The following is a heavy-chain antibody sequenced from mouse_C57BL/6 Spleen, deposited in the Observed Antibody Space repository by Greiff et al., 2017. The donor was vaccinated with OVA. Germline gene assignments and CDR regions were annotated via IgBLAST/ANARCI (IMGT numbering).Heavy chain of an antibody. V-gene: IGHV1-53*01. CDR3: ARSETAQATSLFAMDY. CDR1: GYTFTSYW. D-gene: IGHD3-2*02. J-gene: IGHJ4*01. Sequence: QVQLQQPGTELVKPGASVKLSCKASGYTFTSYWMHWVKQRPGQGLEWIGNINPSNGGTNYNEKFKSKATLTVDKSSSTAYMQLSSLTSEDSAVYYCARSETAQATSLFAMDYWGQGTSVTVSS. CDR2: INPSNGGT.